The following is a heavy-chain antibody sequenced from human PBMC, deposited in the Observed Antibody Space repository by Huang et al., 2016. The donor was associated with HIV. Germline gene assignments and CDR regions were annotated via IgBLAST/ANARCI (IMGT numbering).Heavy chain of an antibody. D-gene: IGHD3-9*01. V-gene: IGHV3-9*01. J-gene: IGHJ4*02. CDR1: GFTFDDYA. CDR2: ISWNSGII. Sequence: EVQLVESGGGLIQPGRSLRLSCAASGFTFDDYAMHWVRPGPGKGLEWVSVISWNSGIINYADSIKGRFTISSDNAKNSLYLQMNSLRAEDTGSYFCARGKFDLLTGWEDTYYFDRWGQGALVTVSS. CDR3: ARGKFDLLTGWEDTYYFDR.